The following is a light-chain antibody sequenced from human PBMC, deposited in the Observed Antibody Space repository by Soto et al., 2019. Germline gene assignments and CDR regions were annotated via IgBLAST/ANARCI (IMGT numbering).Light chain of an antibody. CDR1: QSISSY. J-gene: IGKJ2*01. V-gene: IGKV1-39*01. Sequence: DIQMTQSPSPLSASVGDRVTITCRASQSISSYLNWYQQKPGKAPKLLIYAASSLQSGVPSRFSDSGSGTDFTLTISSLQPEDFATYYCQQSYSTPYTFGQGTKLEIK. CDR3: QQSYSTPYT. CDR2: AAS.